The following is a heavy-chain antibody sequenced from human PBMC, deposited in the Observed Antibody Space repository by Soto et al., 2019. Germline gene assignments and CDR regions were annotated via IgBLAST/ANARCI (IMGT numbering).Heavy chain of an antibody. D-gene: IGHD3-3*01. CDR1: GYSISSGYY. CDR2: IYHSGST. Sequence: SETLSLTCAVSGYSISSGYYWGWIRQPPGKGLEWIGSIYHSGSTYYNPSLKSRVTISVDTSKNQFSLKLSSVTAADTAVYYCARAGAQGYDFWSCYPPTYYYGMDVWGQGNTVTVA. V-gene: IGHV4-38-2*01. J-gene: IGHJ6*02. CDR3: ARAGAQGYDFWSCYPPTYYYGMDV.